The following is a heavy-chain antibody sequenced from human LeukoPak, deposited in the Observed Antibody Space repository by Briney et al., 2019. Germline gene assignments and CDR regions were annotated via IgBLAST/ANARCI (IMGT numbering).Heavy chain of an antibody. CDR3: ARVRSGSYYVPEYFQH. J-gene: IGHJ1*01. Sequence: PGGSLRLSCAASGFTFSSYGMHWVRQAPGKGLEWVAFIRYDGSNKYYADSVKGRFTISRDNSKNTLYLQMNSLRAEDTAVYYCARVRSGSYYVPEYFQHWGQGTLVTVSS. D-gene: IGHD1-26*01. CDR1: GFTFSSYG. V-gene: IGHV3-30*02. CDR2: IRYDGSNK.